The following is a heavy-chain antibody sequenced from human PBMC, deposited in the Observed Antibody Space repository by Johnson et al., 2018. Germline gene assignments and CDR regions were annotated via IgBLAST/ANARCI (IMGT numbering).Heavy chain of an antibody. CDR2: TYPADSDT. V-gene: IGHV5-51*03. Sequence: VQLVESGAQAKQPGESLKISCKGSGYRFTSYWIGWVRQMPGKGLKWMAITYPADSDTRYSPTFQGQATISADKSTDTAYLQWSSRKASDTAIYYCVRLSMTTLHMDVWGKGTPVTVSS. CDR3: VRLSMTTLHMDV. D-gene: IGHD4-11*01. J-gene: IGHJ6*03. CDR1: GYRFTSYW.